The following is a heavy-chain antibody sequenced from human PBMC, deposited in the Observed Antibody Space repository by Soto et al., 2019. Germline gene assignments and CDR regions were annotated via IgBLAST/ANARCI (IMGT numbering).Heavy chain of an antibody. CDR2: VYYNGRA. J-gene: IGHJ4*02. D-gene: IGHD1-20*01. V-gene: IGHV4-39*01. CDR1: GDSISSPTFY. CDR3: VRHPTILPLPVYVTHYFNY. Sequence: SETLSLTCIVSGDSISSPTFYWGWIRQPPGKGLEWIGSVYYNGRAHYNPSLRSRVTISVDTSENHFSLSLNSVTAADTAVYYCVRHPTILPLPVYVTHYFNYWGQGALVTVS.